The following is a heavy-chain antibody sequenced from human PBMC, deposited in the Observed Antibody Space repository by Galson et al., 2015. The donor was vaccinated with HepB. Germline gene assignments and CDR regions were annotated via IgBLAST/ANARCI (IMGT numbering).Heavy chain of an antibody. J-gene: IGHJ3*02. CDR2: INTNTGNP. D-gene: IGHD6-13*01. V-gene: IGHV7-4-1*02. CDR1: GYTFTSYA. CDR3: ARSGGEQLVVLAAFDI. Sequence: SVKVSCKASGYTFTSYAMNWVRQAPGQGLEWMGWINTNTGNPTYAQGFTGRFVFSLDTSVSTAYLQISSLKAEDTAVYYCARSGGEQLVVLAAFDIWGQGTMVTVSS.